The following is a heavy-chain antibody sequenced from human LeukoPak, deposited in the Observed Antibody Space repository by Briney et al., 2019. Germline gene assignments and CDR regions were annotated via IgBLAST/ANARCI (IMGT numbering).Heavy chain of an antibody. CDR3: ARDRGYSNFDY. V-gene: IGHV3-7*01. J-gene: IGHJ4*02. CDR2: MNEDGSEK. D-gene: IGHD4-11*01. CDR1: GFTVSNYA. Sequence: GGALRLSCAASGFTVSNYAMSWVRQAPGKGLEWVANMNEDGSEKNYVDPVKGRFTISRDNAQDSLYLQMNSLRAEDTAVYYCARDRGYSNFDYWGQGTLLAVSS.